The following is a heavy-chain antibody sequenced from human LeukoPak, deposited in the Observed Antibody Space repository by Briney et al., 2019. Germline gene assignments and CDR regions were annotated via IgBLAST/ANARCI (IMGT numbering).Heavy chain of an antibody. Sequence: SQTLSLTCTVSDGSISSGGYYWSWIRQHPGKGLEWIGYIYYSGSTYYNPSLKSRVTISVDTSKNQFSLKLSSVTAADTAVYYCARGIPEWVRGDYDLYYFDYWGQGTLVTVSS. D-gene: IGHD5-12*01. V-gene: IGHV4-31*03. J-gene: IGHJ4*02. CDR1: DGSISSGGYY. CDR2: IYYSGST. CDR3: ARGIPEWVRGDYDLYYFDY.